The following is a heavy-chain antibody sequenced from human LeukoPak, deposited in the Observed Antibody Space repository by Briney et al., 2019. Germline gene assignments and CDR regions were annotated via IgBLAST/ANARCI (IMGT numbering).Heavy chain of an antibody. CDR3: GKGLPNLGDD. V-gene: IGHV3-23*01. Sequence: GGSLRLSCAASGFTFSTYAMSWVRQAPGKGLEWVSGLSGSGSSAYYADSVKGRFTISRDNSKNTLYLQMNSLRPEDTAVYYCGKGLPNLGDDWGQGTLVPVSS. J-gene: IGHJ4*02. D-gene: IGHD1-14*01. CDR1: GFTFSTYA. CDR2: LSGSGSSA.